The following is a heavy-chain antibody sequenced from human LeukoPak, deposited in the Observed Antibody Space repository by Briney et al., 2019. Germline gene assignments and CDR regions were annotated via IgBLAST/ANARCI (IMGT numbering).Heavy chain of an antibody. D-gene: IGHD2-2*01. V-gene: IGHV3-30*04. CDR3: ARPEVPAAIHYFQY. CDR1: GFTFSDFA. Sequence: GGSLRLSCAASGFTFSDFAMHWVRQAPGKGLEWVAVISYDGTKRYYADSVKGRFTISRDNAKNAVFLEMNSLKSEDTALYFCARPEVPAAIHYFQYWGQGTLVTVSS. CDR2: ISYDGTKR. J-gene: IGHJ4*02.